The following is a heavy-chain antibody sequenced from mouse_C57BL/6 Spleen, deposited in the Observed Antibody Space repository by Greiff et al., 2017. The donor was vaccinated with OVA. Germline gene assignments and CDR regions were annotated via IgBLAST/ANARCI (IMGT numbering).Heavy chain of an antibody. Sequence: EVKLMESEGGLVQPGSSMKLSCTASGFTFSDYYMAWVRQVPEKGLEWVANINYDGSSTYYLDSLKSRFIISRDNAKNILYLQMSSLKSEDTATYYCAREYDSFDYWGQGTTLTVSS. D-gene: IGHD2-4*01. V-gene: IGHV5-16*01. CDR2: INYDGSST. CDR1: GFTFSDYY. CDR3: AREYDSFDY. J-gene: IGHJ2*01.